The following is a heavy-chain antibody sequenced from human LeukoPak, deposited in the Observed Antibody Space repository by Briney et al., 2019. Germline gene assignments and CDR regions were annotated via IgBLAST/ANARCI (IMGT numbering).Heavy chain of an antibody. CDR1: GGSISSYY. CDR3: ARVSCSGGNCYFDY. V-gene: IGHV4-59*01. D-gene: IGHD2-15*01. J-gene: IGHJ4*02. CDR2: IYHSGST. Sequence: SETLPLTCTVSGGSISSYYWSWIRQPPGKGLEWIGYIYHSGSTNYNPSLKSRVAQSVDTSKSQFSLKLRSVTAADTAVYYCARVSCSGGNCYFDYWGQGTLVTVSS.